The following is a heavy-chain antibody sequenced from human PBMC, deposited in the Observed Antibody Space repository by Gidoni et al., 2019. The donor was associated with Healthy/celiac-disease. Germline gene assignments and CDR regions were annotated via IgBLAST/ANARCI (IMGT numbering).Heavy chain of an antibody. CDR2: IYPGDSDT. CDR1: GYSFTSYG. V-gene: IGHV5-51*01. J-gene: IGHJ3*02. CDR3: ARFSGIAVAEDAFDI. Sequence: EVQLVQSGAEVKQPGESLQISCKGSGYSFTSYGIGWVRQMPGKGLEWMGIIYPGDSDTRYSPSFQGQVTISADKSISTAYLQWSSLKAPDTAMYYCARFSGIAVAEDAFDIWGQGTMVTVSS. D-gene: IGHD6-19*01.